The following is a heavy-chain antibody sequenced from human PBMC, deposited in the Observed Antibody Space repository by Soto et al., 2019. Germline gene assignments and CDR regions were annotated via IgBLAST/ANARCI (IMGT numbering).Heavy chain of an antibody. V-gene: IGHV4-59*12. CDR2: IYYSGST. CDR1: GGSISSYY. Sequence: PSETLSLTCTVSGGSISSYYWSWIRQPPGKGLEWIGYIYYSGSTNYNPSLKSRVTISVDTSKNQFSLKLSSVTAADTAVYYCARGRYDFWSGRDGLYFDYWGQGTLVTVSS. J-gene: IGHJ4*02. D-gene: IGHD3-3*01. CDR3: ARGRYDFWSGRDGLYFDY.